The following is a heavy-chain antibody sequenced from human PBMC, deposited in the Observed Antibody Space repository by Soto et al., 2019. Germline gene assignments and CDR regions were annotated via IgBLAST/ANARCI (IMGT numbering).Heavy chain of an antibody. D-gene: IGHD6-19*01. CDR2: ISSSSSYI. J-gene: IGHJ4*02. CDR3: ARDAASGWYDY. CDR1: GFTFSSYS. Sequence: GGSLRLSCAASGFTFSSYSMNWVRQAPGKGLEWVSSISSSSSYIYYADSVKGRFTISRDNAKNSLYLQMNSLRAEDAAVYYCARDAASGWYDYWGQGTLVTVSS. V-gene: IGHV3-21*01.